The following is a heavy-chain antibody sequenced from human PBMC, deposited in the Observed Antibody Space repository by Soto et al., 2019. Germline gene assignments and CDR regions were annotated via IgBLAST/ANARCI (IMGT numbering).Heavy chain of an antibody. D-gene: IGHD4-17*01. J-gene: IGHJ4*02. Sequence: SETLSLTCAVYGGSFSGYYWNWLRQPPGEGLEWIGKIDQSGSTNYNPSLKSRVTMSVDTSRSQFSLKLTSVTAMDTAVYYCAADVGGYLYGLARHWGPGTLVTVSS. V-gene: IGHV4-34*01. CDR3: AADVGGYLYGLARH. CDR1: GGSFSGYY. CDR2: IDQSGST.